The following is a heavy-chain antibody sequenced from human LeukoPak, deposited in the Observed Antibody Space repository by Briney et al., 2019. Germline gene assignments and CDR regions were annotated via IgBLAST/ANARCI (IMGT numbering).Heavy chain of an antibody. Sequence: GGSLRLSCAASGFTFAIYGMHWVRQAPGKGLEWVAIISYDGSNKYYADSVKGRFTISRDDSKNTLYLQMNSLRAEDTAVYYCAKELERYCSGSTCRYSHYWGQGTLVTVSS. CDR1: GFTFAIYG. J-gene: IGHJ4*02. CDR3: AKELERYCSGSTCRYSHY. D-gene: IGHD2-15*01. V-gene: IGHV3-30*18. CDR2: ISYDGSNK.